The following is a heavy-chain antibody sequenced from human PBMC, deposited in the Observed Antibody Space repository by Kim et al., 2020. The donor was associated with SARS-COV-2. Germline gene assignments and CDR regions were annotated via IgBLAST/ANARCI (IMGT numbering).Heavy chain of an antibody. J-gene: IGHJ6*02. V-gene: IGHV3-43*02. Sequence: GGSLRLSCAASGFTFDDYAMHWVRQAPGKGLEWVSLISGDGGSTYYADSVKGRFTISRDNSKNSLYLQMNSLRTEDTALYYCAKGDPWLVLYYYYGMDVWGQGTTVTVSS. CDR3: AKGDPWLVLYYYYGMDV. CDR1: GFTFDDYA. CDR2: ISGDGGST. D-gene: IGHD6-19*01.